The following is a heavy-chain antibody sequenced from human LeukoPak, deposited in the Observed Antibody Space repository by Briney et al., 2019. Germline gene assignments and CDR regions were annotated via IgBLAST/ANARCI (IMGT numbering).Heavy chain of an antibody. V-gene: IGHV4-34*01. CDR1: GGSFSDYF. D-gene: IGHD3-10*01. CDR2: INHGGGT. CDR3: ASSRAYYYPFDL. J-gene: IGHJ2*01. Sequence: SETLSLTCAVYGGSFSDYFWNWIRQPPGKGLEWIGEINHGGGTRYNPSLKSRATISVDTSKKQFSLNLTSVTAADTAVYYCASSRAYYYPFDLWGRGTLVTVSS.